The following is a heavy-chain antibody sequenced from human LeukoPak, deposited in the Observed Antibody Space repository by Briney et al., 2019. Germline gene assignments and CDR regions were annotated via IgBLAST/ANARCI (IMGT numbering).Heavy chain of an antibody. CDR2: ISGDNGNT. Sequence: GASVKVSCKASGGTFSSYAISWVRQAPGQGLEWMGWISGDNGNTNYAQKLQGRVTMTTDTSTSTAYLELRSLRSDDTAVYYCASGDSGSYYHDYWGQGTLVTVSS. CDR3: ASGDSGSYYHDY. D-gene: IGHD1-26*01. V-gene: IGHV1-18*01. CDR1: GGTFSSYA. J-gene: IGHJ4*02.